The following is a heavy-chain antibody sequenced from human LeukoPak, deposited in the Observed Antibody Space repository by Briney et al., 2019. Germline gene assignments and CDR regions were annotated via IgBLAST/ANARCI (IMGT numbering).Heavy chain of an antibody. Sequence: GGSLRLSCSASGFSFDDYTMHWVRQAPGMGLEWVAFIRYDGSNKYYADSVKGRFTISRDNSKNTLYLQMNSLRAEDTAVYYCAMYYDSSGYFDYWGQGTLVTVSS. CDR3: AMYYDSSGYFDY. CDR1: GFSFDDYT. J-gene: IGHJ4*02. CDR2: IRYDGSNK. D-gene: IGHD3-22*01. V-gene: IGHV3-30*02.